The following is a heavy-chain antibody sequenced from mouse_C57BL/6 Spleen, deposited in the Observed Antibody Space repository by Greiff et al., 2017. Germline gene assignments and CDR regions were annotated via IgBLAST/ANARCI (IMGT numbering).Heavy chain of an antibody. CDR1: GFTFSSYS. CDR3: TRGLLYAMDY. J-gene: IGHJ4*01. Sequence: EVQGVESGEGLVKPGGSLKLSCAASGFTFSSYSMSWVRQTPEKRLEWVAYISSGGDYIYYADTVKGRFTISRDNARNPLYLQMSSLKSEDTAMYYCTRGLLYAMDYWGQGTSVTVSS. CDR2: ISSGGDYI. V-gene: IGHV5-9-1*02.